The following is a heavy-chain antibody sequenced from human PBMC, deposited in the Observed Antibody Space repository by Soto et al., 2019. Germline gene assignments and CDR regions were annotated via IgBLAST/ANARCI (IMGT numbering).Heavy chain of an antibody. D-gene: IGHD3-16*01. Sequence: PGGSLRLSCAASGFTFSSYSMNWVRPAPGKGMQRVSSISSSSSYIYYAYSMKGRITISRDNAKNSLYLQMNSRRAEDTAVYYCARDLPAWGRAFPEDAFDIWGQGTMVTVS. J-gene: IGHJ3*02. CDR2: ISSSSSYI. CDR1: GFTFSSYS. V-gene: IGHV3-21*01. CDR3: ARDLPAWGRAFPEDAFDI.